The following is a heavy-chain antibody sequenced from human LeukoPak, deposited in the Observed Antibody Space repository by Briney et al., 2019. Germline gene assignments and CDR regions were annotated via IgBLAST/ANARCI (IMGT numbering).Heavy chain of an antibody. CDR2: ISAYNGNT. CDR1: GYTFTNYG. D-gene: IGHD3-22*01. J-gene: IGHJ1*01. CDR3: ARELHPYYYDSTTMATAEYFQH. Sequence: GASVKVSCKASGYTFTNYGISWVRQAPGQGLEWMGWISAYNGNTNYAQKLQGRVTMTTDTSTSTAYMELRSLTSDDTAVYYCARELHPYYYDSTTMATAEYFQHWGQGTLVTVSS. V-gene: IGHV1-18*01.